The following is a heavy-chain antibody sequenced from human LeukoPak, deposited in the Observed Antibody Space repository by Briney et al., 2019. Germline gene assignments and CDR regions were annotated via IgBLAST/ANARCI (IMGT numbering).Heavy chain of an antibody. Sequence: GGSLRLSCAASGFTFSNYAMSWVRQAPGKGLEWVAVIWYDGSNKYYADSVKGRFTISRDNSKNTLYLQMNSLRAEDTAVYYCARGGGLPGDYWGQGTLVTVSS. V-gene: IGHV3-33*08. D-gene: IGHD7-27*01. CDR2: IWYDGSNK. J-gene: IGHJ4*02. CDR1: GFTFSNYA. CDR3: ARGGGLPGDY.